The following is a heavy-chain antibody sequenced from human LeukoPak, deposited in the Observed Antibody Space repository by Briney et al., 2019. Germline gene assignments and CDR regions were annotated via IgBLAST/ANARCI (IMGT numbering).Heavy chain of an antibody. D-gene: IGHD3-22*01. V-gene: IGHV4-4*07. Sequence: SETLSLTCTVSGDSISSYYWSWIRQPAGKGLEWIGRIYDSGSTLYNPSLKSRVSMSVDTSKSQFFLKLNSVTAADTAMYYCAKDIVVSTGETFDVWGQGTMVSVSS. CDR2: IYDSGST. CDR3: AKDIVVSTGETFDV. CDR1: GDSISSYY. J-gene: IGHJ3*01.